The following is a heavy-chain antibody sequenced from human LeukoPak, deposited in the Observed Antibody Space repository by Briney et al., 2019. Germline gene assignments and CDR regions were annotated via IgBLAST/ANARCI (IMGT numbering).Heavy chain of an antibody. CDR2: ISGSGGST. D-gene: IGHD1-26*01. V-gene: IGHV3-23*01. Sequence: GGSLRLSCAASGFSFSTYAMSWVRQAPGMGLEWVSAISGSGGSTYYADSVKGRFTISRDNSKNTLCLQMNSLRAEDTAVYYCAKGGGTYYVSAFDIWGQGTMVTVSS. CDR1: GFSFSTYA. CDR3: AKGGGTYYVSAFDI. J-gene: IGHJ3*02.